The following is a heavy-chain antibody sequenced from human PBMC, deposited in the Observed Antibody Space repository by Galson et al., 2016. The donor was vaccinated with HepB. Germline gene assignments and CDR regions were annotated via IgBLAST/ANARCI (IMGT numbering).Heavy chain of an antibody. CDR1: SYA. J-gene: IGHJ4*02. Sequence: SYAMDWLRQAPGKGLEWVASISPRRTTYYSDSVQGRFTISRDNSNNTLYLQMKGLKAEDKAVYYCAKERLVRRIFDHWGQGTLLTVSS. CDR2: ISPRRTT. CDR3: AKERLVRRIFDH. V-gene: IGHV3-23*01. D-gene: IGHD2-8*02.